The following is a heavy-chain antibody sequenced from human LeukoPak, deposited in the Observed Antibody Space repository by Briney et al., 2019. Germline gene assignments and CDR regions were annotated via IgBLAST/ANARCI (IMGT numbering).Heavy chain of an antibody. D-gene: IGHD2-21*01. CDR3: AGIQVNSYYYYMDV. J-gene: IGHJ6*03. CDR1: GFTFSTYS. Sequence: PGGSLRLSCAASGFTFSTYSMNWVRQAPGEGLEWVSSIISSSSYIYYADSLKGRFTISRDNAKNSLYLQMNSLRAEDTAVYYCAGIQVNSYYYYMDVWGKGTTVTVSS. V-gene: IGHV3-21*01. CDR2: IISSSSYI.